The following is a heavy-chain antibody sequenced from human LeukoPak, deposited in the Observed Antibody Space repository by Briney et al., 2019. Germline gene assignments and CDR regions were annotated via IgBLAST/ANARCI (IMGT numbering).Heavy chain of an antibody. D-gene: IGHD4-11*01. J-gene: IGHJ4*02. CDR3: ASLVTYFDY. CDR2: IHHRGST. CDR1: GGSISSGAYY. V-gene: IGHV4-31*03. Sequence: SETLSLTCTVSGGSISSGAYYWSWIRQHPEKGLEWIGSIHHRGSTYNNPSLKSRVSISVDSSKNQFSLKLSSVTAADTAVYYCASLVTYFDYWGQGTLVTVSS.